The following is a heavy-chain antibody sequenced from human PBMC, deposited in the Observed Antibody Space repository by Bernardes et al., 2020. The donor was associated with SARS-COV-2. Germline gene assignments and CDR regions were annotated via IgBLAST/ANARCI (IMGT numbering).Heavy chain of an antibody. CDR1: GDSISSKSYY. CDR2: VYYTGST. D-gene: IGHD2-15*01. CDR3: ASQSCSGGTCYPGDNWFDP. J-gene: IGHJ5*02. Sequence: SETLSLTCTVSGDSISSKSYYWGWIRQPPGKGLEWIANVYYTGSTYYTPSLKSRVTISLETSKNQLSLKLKSVTAADTAVYYCASQSCSGGTCYPGDNWFDPWGQGTLVTVSS. V-gene: IGHV4-39*01.